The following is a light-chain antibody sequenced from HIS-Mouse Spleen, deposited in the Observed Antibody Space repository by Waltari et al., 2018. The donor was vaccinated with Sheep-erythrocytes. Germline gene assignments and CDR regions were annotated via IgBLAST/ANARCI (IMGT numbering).Light chain of an antibody. CDR1: SSDVGSYNL. V-gene: IGLV2-23*01. CDR3: CSYAGSSTPWV. CDR2: EGS. Sequence: QSALTQPASVSGSPGQSITISCTGTSSDVGSYNLVSWYQQHPGKAHKLMIYEGSKRASGVSNRVSGSKSGNTASLTISGLQAEDEADYYCCSYAGSSTPWVFGGGTKLTVL. J-gene: IGLJ3*02.